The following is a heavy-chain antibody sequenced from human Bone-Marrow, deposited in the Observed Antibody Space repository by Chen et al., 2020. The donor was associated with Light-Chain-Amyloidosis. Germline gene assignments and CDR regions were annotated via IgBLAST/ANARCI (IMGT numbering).Heavy chain of an antibody. CDR3: ARRDASGLYSYFDN. V-gene: IGHV4-59*01. J-gene: IGHJ4*02. Sequence: QVQLQESGPGLVKPWETLSLTCTVSGGSISGYFWSWIRQPPGKGLEWIGYIYYSGSTNYNPSLKSRVTISLDTSKNQFSLRLSSVTAADTAVYYCARRDASGLYSYFDNWGQGTLVTVSS. CDR1: GGSISGYF. D-gene: IGHD6-19*01. CDR2: IYYSGST.